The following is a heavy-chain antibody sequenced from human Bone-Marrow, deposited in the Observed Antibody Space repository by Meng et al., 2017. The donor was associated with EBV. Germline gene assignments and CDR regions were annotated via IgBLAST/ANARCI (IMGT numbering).Heavy chain of an antibody. CDR1: GGSFSGYY. Sequence: QVQPPQWGAGLLKPSETLSLTCAVYGGSFSGYYWSWIRQPPGKGLEWIGEINHSGSTNYNPSLKSRVTISVDTSKNQFSLKLSSVTAADTAVYYCARGKRWVRNWFDPWGQGTLVTVSS. D-gene: IGHD4-23*01. V-gene: IGHV4-34*01. CDR3: ARGKRWVRNWFDP. J-gene: IGHJ5*02. CDR2: INHSGST.